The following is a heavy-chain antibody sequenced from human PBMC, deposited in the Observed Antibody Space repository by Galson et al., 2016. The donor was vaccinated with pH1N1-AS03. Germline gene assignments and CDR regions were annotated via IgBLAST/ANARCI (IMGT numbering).Heavy chain of an antibody. CDR3: ALFPYGDYSGWFDP. Sequence: PALVKPPQTLTLPCTFSGFSLSTSGMCVSWIRQPPGKALEWLARIDWHDNKYYSTSLKTRLTISTDTAKTQVVLTMNNMDPVYTATYYCALFPYGDYSGWFDPWGQGTLVTVSS. V-gene: IGHV2-70*11. CDR2: IDWHDNK. J-gene: IGHJ5*02. D-gene: IGHD4-17*01. CDR1: GFSLSTSGMC.